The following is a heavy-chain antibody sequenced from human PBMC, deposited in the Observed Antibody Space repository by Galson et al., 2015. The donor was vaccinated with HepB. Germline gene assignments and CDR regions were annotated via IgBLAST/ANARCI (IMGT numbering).Heavy chain of an antibody. CDR1: GFTVSSNY. CDR2: IYSGGST. V-gene: IGHV3-66*01. Sequence: SLRLSCAASGFTVSSNYMSWVRQAPGKGLEWVSVIYSGGSTYYADSVKGRFTISRDNSKNTLYLQMNSLRAEDTAVYYCARDSAPGYCSSTSCYAYYYYYYMDVWGKGTTVTVSS. D-gene: IGHD2-2*01. CDR3: ARDSAPGYCSSTSCYAYYYYYYMDV. J-gene: IGHJ6*03.